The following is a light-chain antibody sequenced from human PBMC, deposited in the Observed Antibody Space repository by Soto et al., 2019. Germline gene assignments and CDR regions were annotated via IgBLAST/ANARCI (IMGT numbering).Light chain of an antibody. CDR2: GAS. V-gene: IGKV3-11*01. J-gene: IGKJ1*01. CDR3: QQRSSWPWT. CDR1: QSVSSY. Sequence: EIVLTQSPATLSSFPGDRVTLSCRASQSVSSYLAWYQQKPGQAPRLLIYGASSRATGIPARFSGSGSGTDFTLTITSLEPEDFAVYYCQQRSSWPWTFGQGTKVDIK.